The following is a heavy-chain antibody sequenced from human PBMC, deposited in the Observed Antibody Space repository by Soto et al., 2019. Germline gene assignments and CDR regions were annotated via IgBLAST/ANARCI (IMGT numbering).Heavy chain of an antibody. D-gene: IGHD3-22*01. J-gene: IGHJ4*02. CDR3: ARDFVYYYDSSGYYPSSGY. CDR2: ISSSSSYI. CDR1: GFTFSSYS. Sequence: GGSLRLSCAASGFTFSSYSMNWVRQAPGKGLEWVSSISSSSSYIYYADSVKGRFTISRDNAKNSLYLQMNSLRAEDTAVYYCARDFVYYYDSSGYYPSSGYWGQGTLVTVSS. V-gene: IGHV3-21*01.